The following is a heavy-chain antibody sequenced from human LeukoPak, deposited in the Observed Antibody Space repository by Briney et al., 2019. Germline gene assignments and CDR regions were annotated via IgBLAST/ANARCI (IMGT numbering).Heavy chain of an antibody. J-gene: IGHJ4*02. Sequence: GGSLRLSCAASGFTFSSYGMHWVRQAPGKGLEWVAVISYDGSNKYYADSVKGRFTISRDNSKNTLYLQMNSLRAEDTAVCYCAKEGVVVAAGFYFDYWGQGTLVTVSS. CDR1: GFTFSSYG. CDR2: ISYDGSNK. D-gene: IGHD2-15*01. V-gene: IGHV3-30*18. CDR3: AKEGVVVAAGFYFDY.